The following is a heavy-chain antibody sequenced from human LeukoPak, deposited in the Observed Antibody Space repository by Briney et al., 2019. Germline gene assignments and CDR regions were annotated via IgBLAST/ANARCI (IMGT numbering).Heavy chain of an antibody. CDR1: GFTFSGYS. J-gene: IGHJ4*02. CDR2: ISDSSSAM. Sequence: GESLRLSCAASGFTFSGYSMNWVRQAPGKGLGWVSYISDSSSAMYYADSVKGRFTISRDNAKNSLYLQMNSLRAEDTAVYYCAREGSGWPPDYWGQGTLVTVSS. V-gene: IGHV3-48*04. D-gene: IGHD6-19*01. CDR3: AREGSGWPPDY.